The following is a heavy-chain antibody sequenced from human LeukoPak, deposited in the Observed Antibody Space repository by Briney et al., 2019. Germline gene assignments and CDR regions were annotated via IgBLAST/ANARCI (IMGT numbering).Heavy chain of an antibody. D-gene: IGHD2-21*01. Sequence: GGSLRLSCAASGFTFSSYGMHWVRQAPGKGLEWVAVIWYDGSNKYYADSVKGRFTISRDNPKNTLYLQMNSLRAEDTAVYYCAKSLGDGVNGNYYFDYWGQGTLVTVSS. CDR2: IWYDGSNK. CDR3: AKSLGDGVNGNYYFDY. CDR1: GFTFSSYG. J-gene: IGHJ4*02. V-gene: IGHV3-33*06.